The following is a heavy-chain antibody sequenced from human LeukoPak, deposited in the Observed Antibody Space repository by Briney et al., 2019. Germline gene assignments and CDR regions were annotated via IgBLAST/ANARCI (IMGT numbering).Heavy chain of an antibody. D-gene: IGHD3-22*01. CDR2: XXXXDDK. CDR3: AHSLEYYYDSSGYYCYFDY. V-gene: IGHV2-5*01. Sequence: WLXLXXXXDDKRYSPSLKSRLTITKDTSKNQVVLTMTNMDPVDTATYYCAHSLEYYYDSSGYYCYFDYWGQGTLVTVSS. J-gene: IGHJ4*02.